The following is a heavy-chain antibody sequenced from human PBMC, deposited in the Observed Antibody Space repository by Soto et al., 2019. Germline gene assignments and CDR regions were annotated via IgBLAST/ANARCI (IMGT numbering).Heavy chain of an antibody. CDR3: XRVPKSGSYHRPYYFDY. D-gene: IGHD1-26*01. CDR1: GGSISSGGYY. J-gene: IGHJ4*02. Sequence: SETLSLTCTVSGGSISSGGYYWSWIRQHPGKGLEWIGYIYYSGSTYYNPSLKSRVTISVDTSKNQFSLKLSSVTAADTAVYYCXRVPKSGSYHRPYYFDYWGQGTLVTVSS. CDR2: IYYSGST. V-gene: IGHV4-31*03.